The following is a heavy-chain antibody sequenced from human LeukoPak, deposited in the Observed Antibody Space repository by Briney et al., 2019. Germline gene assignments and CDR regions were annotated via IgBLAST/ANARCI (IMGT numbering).Heavy chain of an antibody. V-gene: IGHV1-69*13. D-gene: IGHD4-11*01. CDR2: IIPIFGTA. CDR1: GGTFSSYA. J-gene: IGHJ4*02. Sequence: ASVKVSCKASGGTFSSYAISWVRQAPGQGLEWMGGIIPIFGTANYAQKFQGRVTITADESTSTAHMELSSLRSEDTAVYYCARDLTTVTTFRHYFDYWGQGTLVTVSS. CDR3: ARDLTTVTTFRHYFDY.